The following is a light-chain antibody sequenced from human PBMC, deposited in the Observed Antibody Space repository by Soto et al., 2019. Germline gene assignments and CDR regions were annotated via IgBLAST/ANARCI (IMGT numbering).Light chain of an antibody. CDR1: QSVTSNY. V-gene: IGKV3-20*01. J-gene: IGKJ1*01. CDR3: QQYASSRT. CDR2: AAS. Sequence: TLPGKTSQSVTSNYLAWFQQKPGQAPRLLMYAASSRATGIPDRFSGSGSGTDFTLTITRLEPEDFAVYYCQQYASSRTFGQGTKVDIK.